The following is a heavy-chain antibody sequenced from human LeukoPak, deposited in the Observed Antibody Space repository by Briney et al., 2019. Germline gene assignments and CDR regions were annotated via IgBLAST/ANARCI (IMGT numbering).Heavy chain of an antibody. CDR3: ARGVLAYSNYIHNWFDP. D-gene: IGHD4-11*01. CDR1: GASISSSRSF. V-gene: IGHV4-39*01. Sequence: PSETLSLTCTVSGASISSSRSFWGWIRQPPGKGLEWIVSIFSGGNTYYNPSLNSRVSISIDTSKNQFSLRLSSVTAADTAVYYCARGVLAYSNYIHNWFDPWGQGTLVTVSS. J-gene: IGHJ5*02. CDR2: IFSGGNT.